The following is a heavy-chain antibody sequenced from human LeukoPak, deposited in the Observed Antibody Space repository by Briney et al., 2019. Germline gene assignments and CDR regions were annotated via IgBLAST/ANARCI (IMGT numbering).Heavy chain of an antibody. CDR2: IYTSGST. Sequence: SQTLSLTCTVSGGPISSGSYYWSWIRQPAGKGLEWIGRIYTSGSTNYNPSLKSRVTISVDTSKNQFSLKLSSVTAADTAVYYRAREGRGYSSLDWFDPWGQGTLVTVSS. V-gene: IGHV4-61*02. J-gene: IGHJ5*02. CDR1: GGPISSGSYY. D-gene: IGHD6-19*01. CDR3: AREGRGYSSLDWFDP.